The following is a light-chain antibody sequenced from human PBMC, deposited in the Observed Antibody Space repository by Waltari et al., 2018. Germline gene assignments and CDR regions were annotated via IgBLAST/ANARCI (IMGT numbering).Light chain of an antibody. CDR3: QQYYSYPSGT. CDR2: AAS. V-gene: IGKV1-8*01. CDR1: QGISSY. J-gene: IGKJ1*01. Sequence: AIRMTQSPSALSASTGDRVTITCRVSQGISSYLAWYQQKPGKDPKLLIYAASTLQSVVPSRFSGSGSGTDFTLTISCLQSEDFATYYCQQYYSYPSGTFGQGTKVEIK.